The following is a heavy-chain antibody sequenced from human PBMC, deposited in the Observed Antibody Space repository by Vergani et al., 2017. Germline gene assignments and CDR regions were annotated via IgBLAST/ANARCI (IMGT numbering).Heavy chain of an antibody. D-gene: IGHD6-19*01. V-gene: IGHV4-34*01. CDR3: ARHSTVEWLVKLGWIDP. CDR2: IYYSGST. Sequence: QVQLQQWGAGLLKPSETLSLTCAVYGGSFSGYYWGWIRQPPGKGLEWIASIYYSGSTYYNPSLKSRVTISVETSKNQFSLKLSSVTAADTAVYFCARHSTVEWLVKLGWIDPWGQGILVTVSS. CDR1: GGSFSGYY. J-gene: IGHJ5*02.